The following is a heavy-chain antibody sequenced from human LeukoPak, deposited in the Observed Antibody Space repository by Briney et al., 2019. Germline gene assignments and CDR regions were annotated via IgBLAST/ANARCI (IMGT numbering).Heavy chain of an antibody. CDR3: ATEDDCGSTSCYTSSAFDI. J-gene: IGHJ3*02. Sequence: GGSLRLSCAASGFTFSSYGMHWVRETPGKGLEWVAFISDDGSDKYYAESLRGRLTISRDNSKNSLSLQINSLRIEDSAVYYCATEDDCGSTSCYTSSAFDIWGQGTRVIVSS. CDR2: ISDDGSDK. V-gene: IGHV3-30*02. D-gene: IGHD2-2*02. CDR1: GFTFSSYG.